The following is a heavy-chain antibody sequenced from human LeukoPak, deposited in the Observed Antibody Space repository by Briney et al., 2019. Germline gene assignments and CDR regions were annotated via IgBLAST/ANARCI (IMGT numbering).Heavy chain of an antibody. V-gene: IGHV3-23*01. CDR1: GFTFSSYA. CDR3: AKDRDPQDIVLMVYASPPDY. J-gene: IGHJ4*02. D-gene: IGHD2-8*01. CDR2: ISGSGGST. Sequence: GGSPRLSCAASGFTFSSYAMSWVRQAPGKGLEWVSAISGSGGSTYYADSVKGRFTISRDNSKNTLYLQMNSLRAEDTAVYYCAKDRDPQDIVLMVYASPPDYWGQGTLVTVSS.